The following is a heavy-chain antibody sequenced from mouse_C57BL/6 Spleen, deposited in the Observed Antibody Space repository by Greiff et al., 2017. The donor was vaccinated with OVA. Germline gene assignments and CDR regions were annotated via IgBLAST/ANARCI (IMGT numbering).Heavy chain of an antibody. Sequence: EVKLVESGTVLARPGASVKMSCKTSGYTFTSYWMHWVKQRPGQGLEWIGAIYPGNSDTSYNQKFKGKAKLTAVTSASTAYMELSSLTNEDSAVYYCTKRVYYGYDGGFDYWGQGTTLTVSS. CDR2: IYPGNSDT. V-gene: IGHV1-5*01. CDR3: TKRVYYGYDGGFDY. D-gene: IGHD2-2*01. CDR1: GYTFTSYW. J-gene: IGHJ2*01.